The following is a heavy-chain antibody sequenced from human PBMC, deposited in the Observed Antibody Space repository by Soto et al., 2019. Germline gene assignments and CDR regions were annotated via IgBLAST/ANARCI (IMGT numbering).Heavy chain of an antibody. J-gene: IGHJ1*01. D-gene: IGHD3-9*01. CDR3: AKPSHEMLTGYSNFAH. V-gene: IGHV3-23*01. CDR1: GFTFSGYA. Sequence: GGSLRLSCVASGFTFSGYAMSWVRRAPGKGLQWVSAIRDTGGYTYYADSVKGRFTISRDNSKSTLFLQMDSLTADDSALYYCAKPSHEMLTGYSNFAHWGQGTLVTVSS. CDR2: IRDTGGYT.